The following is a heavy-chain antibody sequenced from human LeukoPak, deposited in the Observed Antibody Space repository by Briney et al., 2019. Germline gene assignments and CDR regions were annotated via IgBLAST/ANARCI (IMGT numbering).Heavy chain of an antibody. D-gene: IGHD6-19*01. CDR1: GYSFTGYY. CDR2: TNPHTGT. V-gene: IGHV1-2*06. CDR3: ARDLTSRAVGDY. Sequence: ASVKVSCKASGYSFTGYYLHWVRQAPGQGLEWMGRTNPHTGTNYAQKFQGRVAMTRDASISTAYMELSSLRSDDTAVYYCARDLTSRAVGDYWGQGTLVTVSS. J-gene: IGHJ4*02.